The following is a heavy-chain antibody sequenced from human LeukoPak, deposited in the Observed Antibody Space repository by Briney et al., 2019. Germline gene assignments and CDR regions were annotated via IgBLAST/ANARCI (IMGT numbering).Heavy chain of an antibody. D-gene: IGHD4-17*01. Sequence: ASVKVSCKASGYTFTTYGISWVRQAPGQGLEWMGGIIPIFGTANYAQKFQGRVTITADESTSTAYMELSSLRSEDTAVYYCARGTDYGDYPRSYRYWYFDLWGRGTLVTVSS. CDR1: GYTFTTYG. J-gene: IGHJ2*01. CDR3: ARGTDYGDYPRSYRYWYFDL. CDR2: IIPIFGTA. V-gene: IGHV1-69*13.